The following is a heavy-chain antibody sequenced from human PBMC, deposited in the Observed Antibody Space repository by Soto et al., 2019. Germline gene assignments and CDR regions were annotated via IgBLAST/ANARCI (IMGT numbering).Heavy chain of an antibody. CDR1: GGSISSSSYY. CDR2: IYYSGST. J-gene: IGHJ6*02. Sequence: SETLSLSCTVSGGSISSSSYYWGWIRQPPGKGLEWIGSIYYSGSTYYNPSLKSRVTISVDTSKNQFSLKLSSVTAADTAVYYCARQEQQLGDFYYYYYGMDVWGQGTTVTVSS. CDR3: ARQEQQLGDFYYYYYGMDV. D-gene: IGHD6-13*01. V-gene: IGHV4-39*01.